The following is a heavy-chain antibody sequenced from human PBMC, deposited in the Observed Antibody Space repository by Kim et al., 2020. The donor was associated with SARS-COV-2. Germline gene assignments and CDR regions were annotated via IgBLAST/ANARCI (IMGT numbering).Heavy chain of an antibody. J-gene: IGHJ5*02. Sequence: SETLSLTCTVSGGSISSYYWSWIRQPPGKGLEWIGYIYYIGSTNYNPSLKSRVTISVDTSKNQFSPKLSSVTAADTAVYYCARDHSSGSHNWFDPWGQGNLVTVS. CDR2: IYYIGST. CDR1: GGSISSYY. D-gene: IGHD3-22*01. CDR3: ARDHSSGSHNWFDP. V-gene: IGHV4-59*01.